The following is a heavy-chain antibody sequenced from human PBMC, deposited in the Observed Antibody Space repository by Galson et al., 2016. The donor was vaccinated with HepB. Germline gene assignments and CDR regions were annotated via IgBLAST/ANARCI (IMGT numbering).Heavy chain of an antibody. Sequence: SLRLSCAASGFTFSMYWMSWVRQAPGKGLGWVANIKQGGSEKYYVESVRGRFTISRDNAKNSLFLQMNSLRAEDTAVYYCARDRRGSGWYIDYWGQGTLVTVSS. V-gene: IGHV3-7*01. CDR3: ARDRRGSGWYIDY. CDR2: IKQGGSEK. J-gene: IGHJ4*02. D-gene: IGHD6-19*01. CDR1: GFTFSMYW.